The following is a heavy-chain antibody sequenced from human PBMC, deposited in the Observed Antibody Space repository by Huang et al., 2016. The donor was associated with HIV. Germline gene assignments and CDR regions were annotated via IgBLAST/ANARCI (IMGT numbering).Heavy chain of an antibody. Sequence: EVQLVQSGAEVKKPGESLKISCKGSGYRFRSNWIGWVRQMPGKGLEWMGIIYRGDSDTRYSPSFQGQVTISADKSINTAYLQWSSLKASDTAMYYCARLIGSPSFYYGLDVWGQGTTVTVSS. CDR2: IYRGDSDT. V-gene: IGHV5-51*01. D-gene: IGHD3-10*01. CDR3: ARLIGSPSFYYGLDV. J-gene: IGHJ6*02. CDR1: GYRFRSNW.